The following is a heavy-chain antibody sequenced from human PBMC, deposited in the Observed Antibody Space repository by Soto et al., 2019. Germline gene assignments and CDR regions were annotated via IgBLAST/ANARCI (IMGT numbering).Heavy chain of an antibody. CDR2: IIPIFGTA. J-gene: IGHJ6*02. Sequence: ASVKVSCKASGGTFGSYAISWVRQAPGQGLEWMGGIIPIFGTANYAQKFQGRVTITADKSTSTAYMELSSLRSEDTAVYYCARDWEWLRLNYYYGMDVWGQGTTVTVSS. CDR3: ARDWEWLRLNYYYGMDV. CDR1: GGTFGSYA. V-gene: IGHV1-69*06. D-gene: IGHD5-12*01.